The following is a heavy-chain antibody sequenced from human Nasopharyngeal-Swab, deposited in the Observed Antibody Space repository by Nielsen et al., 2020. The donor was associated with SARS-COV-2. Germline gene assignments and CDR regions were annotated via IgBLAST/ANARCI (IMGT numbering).Heavy chain of an antibody. CDR2: IIPILGIA. CDR1: GGTFSSYA. Sequence: SVKVSCKASGGTFSSYAISWVRQAPGQGLEWMGRIIPILGIANYAQKFQGRVTMTRNTSISTAYMELSSLRSEDTAVYYCARFSRYYYYYGMDVWGQGTTVTVSS. D-gene: IGHD2/OR15-2a*01. CDR3: ARFSRYYYYYGMDV. V-gene: IGHV1-69*04. J-gene: IGHJ6*02.